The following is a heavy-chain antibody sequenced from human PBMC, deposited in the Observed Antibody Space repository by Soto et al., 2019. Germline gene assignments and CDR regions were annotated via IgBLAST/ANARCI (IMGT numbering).Heavy chain of an antibody. CDR1: GYTFTGYA. D-gene: IGHD6-19*01. V-gene: IGHV1-3*05. CDR2: INAGNGNT. CDR3: ARAVAVAAAFDY. J-gene: IGHJ4*02. Sequence: QVQLVQSGAEEKKPGASVKVSCKASGYTFTGYAMHWVRQAPGQRLEWMGWINAGNGNTKYSQKFQGRLTITRDTSASAADMALSSLRSDDTPVYYCARAVAVAAAFDYWGQGTLVTVSS.